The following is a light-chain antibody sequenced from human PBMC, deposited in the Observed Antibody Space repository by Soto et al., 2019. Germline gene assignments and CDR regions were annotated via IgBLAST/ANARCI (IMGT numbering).Light chain of an antibody. CDR3: QQYGNSPLT. V-gene: IGKV3-20*01. CDR1: QSVSSSS. CDR2: GAS. J-gene: IGKJ4*01. Sequence: LSPGEKVTPSPRARQSVSSSSLAWYQQRPGQAPRLLISGASSRATGIPDRFSGSGSGTDFTLTISRLEPEDFAVYYCQQYGNSPLTFGGGTKVDIK.